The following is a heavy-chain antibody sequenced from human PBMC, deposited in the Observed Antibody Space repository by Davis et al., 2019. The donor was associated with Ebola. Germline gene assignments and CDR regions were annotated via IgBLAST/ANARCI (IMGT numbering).Heavy chain of an antibody. CDR2: ISGSGGDP. V-gene: IGHV3-23*01. J-gene: IGHJ4*02. CDR1: GFTFSTYV. CDR3: ARTQFYFDS. Sequence: PGGSLRLSCAASGFTFSTYVMTWVRQAPGKGLEWVSRISGSGGDPHYADSVKGRFTISRDNSKNTLYLQMNSLRTEDTAVYYCARTQFYFDSWGQGILVTVSS.